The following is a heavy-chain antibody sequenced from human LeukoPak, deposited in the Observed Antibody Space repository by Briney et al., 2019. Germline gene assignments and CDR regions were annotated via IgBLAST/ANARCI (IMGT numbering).Heavy chain of an antibody. Sequence: SQTLSLTCTVSGGSISSGDYSWSWIRQPPGKGLEWIGYIYYSGSTYYNPSLKSRVTISVDTSKNQFSLKLSSVTAADTAVYYCARGYWEDYYDSSGYTPLDYWGQGALVTVSS. CDR2: IYYSGST. D-gene: IGHD3-22*01. J-gene: IGHJ4*02. CDR1: GGSISSGDYS. V-gene: IGHV4-30-4*01. CDR3: ARGYWEDYYDSSGYTPLDY.